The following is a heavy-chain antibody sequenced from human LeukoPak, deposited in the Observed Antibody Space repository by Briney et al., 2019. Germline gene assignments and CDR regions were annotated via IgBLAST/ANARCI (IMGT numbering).Heavy chain of an antibody. D-gene: IGHD3-10*01. CDR2: IYYSGST. Sequence: SETLSLTCTVSGGSISSYYWSWIRQPPGKELEWIGYIYYSGSTNYNPSLKSRVTISVDTSKNQFSLKLSSVTAADTAVYYCAREAVRGVITGRFDYWGQGTLVTVSS. CDR1: GGSISSYY. V-gene: IGHV4-59*01. CDR3: AREAVRGVITGRFDY. J-gene: IGHJ4*02.